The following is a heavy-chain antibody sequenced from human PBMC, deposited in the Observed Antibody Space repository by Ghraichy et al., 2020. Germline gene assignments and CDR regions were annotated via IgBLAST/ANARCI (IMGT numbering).Heavy chain of an antibody. V-gene: IGHV3-7*01. J-gene: IGHJ5*02. CDR2: INQDGSET. CDR1: EFTFTGYL. Sequence: GGSLRLSCVASEFTFTGYLMSWVRQAPGKGLEWVATINQDGSETDYVESVKGRFTVSRDNAKNSLYLQLSSLRVEDAGVYYCASLAHWGQGTRVAVSS. CDR3: ASLAH.